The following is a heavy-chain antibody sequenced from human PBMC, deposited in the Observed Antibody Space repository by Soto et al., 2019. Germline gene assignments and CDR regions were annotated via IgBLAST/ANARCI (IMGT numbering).Heavy chain of an antibody. J-gene: IGHJ6*02. CDR1: GYTFTSYA. CDR3: ARDHSSPGKNYYYGMDV. Sequence: QVQLVQSGAEVKKPGASVKVSCKASGYTFTSYAMHWVRQAPGQRLEWMGWINAGNGNTKYSQKFQGRVTITRDTSASTAYMELSSLRSEDTAVYYCARDHSSPGKNYYYGMDVWGQGTTVTVSS. V-gene: IGHV1-3*01. CDR2: INAGNGNT.